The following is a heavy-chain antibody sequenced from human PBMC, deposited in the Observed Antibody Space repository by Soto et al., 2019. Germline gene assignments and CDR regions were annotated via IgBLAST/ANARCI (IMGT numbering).Heavy chain of an antibody. CDR3: ASGEGPNGHDTRFDY. CDR2: ISHDGKDK. D-gene: IGHD3-10*01. Sequence: QMQLVESGGGVVQPGRSLRVSCATSGFAFSYYGIHWVRQAPGKGLEWVADISHDGKDKWYADSVKGRFTISRDNSENTLYLQMNGQRSEDTAVYFCASGEGPNGHDTRFDYWGQGTLVTVSS. CDR1: GFAFSYYG. V-gene: IGHV3-30*03. J-gene: IGHJ4*02.